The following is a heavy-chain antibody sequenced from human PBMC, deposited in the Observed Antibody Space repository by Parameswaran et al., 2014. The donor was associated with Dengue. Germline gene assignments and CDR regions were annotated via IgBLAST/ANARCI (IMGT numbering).Heavy chain of an antibody. CDR2: ISSSSSYT. D-gene: IGHD6-13*01. J-gene: IGHJ4*02. V-gene: IGHV3-11*05. Sequence: WIRQPPGKGLEWVSYISSSSSYTNYADSVKGRFTISRDNAKNSLYLQMNSLRAEDTAVYYCARGGLYSSREFDYWGQGTLVTVSS. CDR3: ARGGLYSSREFDY.